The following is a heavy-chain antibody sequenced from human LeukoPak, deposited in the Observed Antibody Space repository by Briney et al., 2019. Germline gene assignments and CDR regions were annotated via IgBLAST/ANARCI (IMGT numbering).Heavy chain of an antibody. CDR1: GYTFTSYY. V-gene: IGHV1-46*01. Sequence: ASVKVSCKASGYTFTSYYIHWVRQAPGQGLEWMGIIHPSGGSTSYAQKFQGRVTMTRDTSTSTVYMEPSSLRSEDTAVYYCARVSLQEGYYYDSSFDYWGQGTLVTVSS. CDR3: ARVSLQEGYYYDSSFDY. CDR2: IHPSGGST. D-gene: IGHD3-22*01. J-gene: IGHJ4*02.